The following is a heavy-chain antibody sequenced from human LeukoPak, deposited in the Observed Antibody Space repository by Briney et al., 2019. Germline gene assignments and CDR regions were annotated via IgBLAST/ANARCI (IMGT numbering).Heavy chain of an antibody. J-gene: IGHJ6*02. Sequence: SQTLSLTCAMSGDSVSSNSATWNWIRQSPSRGLEWLVRTYYRSKWYNDYTVSVKSRITITPDTSQNQFSLQLNSVTPEDTDVYCCTRVFRGYTYGCLLDYGMDVWGQGTTVTVSS. D-gene: IGHD5-18*01. V-gene: IGHV6-1*01. CDR2: TYYRSKWYN. CDR3: TRVFRGYTYGCLLDYGMDV. CDR1: GDSVSSNSAT.